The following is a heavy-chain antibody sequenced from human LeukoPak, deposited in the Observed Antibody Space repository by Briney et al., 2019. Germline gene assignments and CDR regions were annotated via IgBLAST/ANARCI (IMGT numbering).Heavy chain of an antibody. CDR3: ARDLELSAVYYFDS. V-gene: IGHV3-30*03. J-gene: IGHJ4*02. D-gene: IGHD3-3*01. CDR1: GFTFASFG. Sequence: GQSLRLSCAASGFTFASFGMHWVGQAPGKGLEGVAGISSDANKKHFADSVKGRFTISRDNSKNMLYLQMNSLRADDTAVYYCARDLELSAVYYFDSCGQGTLVIASS. CDR2: ISSDANKK.